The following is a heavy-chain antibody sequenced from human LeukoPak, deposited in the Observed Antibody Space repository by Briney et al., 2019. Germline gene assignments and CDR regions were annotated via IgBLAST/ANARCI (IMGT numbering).Heavy chain of an antibody. CDR2: ITDTGGST. D-gene: IGHD5-12*01. J-gene: IGHJ4*02. V-gene: IGHV3-23*01. Sequence: GGSLRLSCAASGFPFSSSAMTWVRQAPGKGLEWVSTITDTGGSTYYADSVKGRFTISRDNSKNTLYLQMNSLRAEDTAVYYCALWDSYDDPGVDYWGQGTLVTVSS. CDR1: GFPFSSSA. CDR3: ALWDSYDDPGVDY.